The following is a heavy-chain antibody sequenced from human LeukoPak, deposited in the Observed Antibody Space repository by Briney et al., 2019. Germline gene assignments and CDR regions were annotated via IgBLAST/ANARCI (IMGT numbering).Heavy chain of an antibody. CDR3: AKPLRFLEWFDDY. D-gene: IGHD3-3*01. CDR1: GFTFSSYA. V-gene: IGHV3-23*01. J-gene: IGHJ4*02. CDR2: ISGSGGST. Sequence: PGRSLRLSCAASGFTFSSYAMSWVRQAPGKGLEWVSAISGSGGSTYYADSVKGRFTISRDNSKNTLYLQMNSLRAEDTAVYYCAKPLRFLEWFDDYWGQGTLVTVSS.